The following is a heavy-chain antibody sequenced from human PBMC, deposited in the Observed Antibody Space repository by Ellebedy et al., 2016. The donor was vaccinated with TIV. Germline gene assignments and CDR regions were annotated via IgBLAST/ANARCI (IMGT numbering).Heavy chain of an antibody. J-gene: IGHJ3*01. Sequence: GESLKISCAASGLTVSSTYMSWVRQAPGKGLEWVSVIQSGGDTYYADSVKGRFTMSKDNSKNTVHLQIHSVRVDDTAVYYCAGEPFNDVDLDLWGFFDLWGQGKMVTV. V-gene: IGHV3-66*01. CDR3: AGEPFNDVDLDLWGFFDL. CDR1: GLTVSSTY. CDR2: IQSGGDT. D-gene: IGHD3-3*01.